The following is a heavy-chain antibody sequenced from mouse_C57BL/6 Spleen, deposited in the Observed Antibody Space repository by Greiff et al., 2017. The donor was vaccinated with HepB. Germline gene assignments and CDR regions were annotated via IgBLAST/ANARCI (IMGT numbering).Heavy chain of an antibody. V-gene: IGHV1-61*01. J-gene: IGHJ3*01. CDR2: IYPSDSET. Sequence: VQLQQPGAELVRPGSSVKLSCKASGYTFTSYWMDWVKQRPGQGLEWIGNIYPSDSETHYNQKFKDKATLTVDKSSSTAYMQLSSLTSEDSAVYYCARMGAYDGYSWFAYWGQGTLVTVSA. CDR1: GYTFTSYW. CDR3: ARMGAYDGYSWFAY. D-gene: IGHD2-3*01.